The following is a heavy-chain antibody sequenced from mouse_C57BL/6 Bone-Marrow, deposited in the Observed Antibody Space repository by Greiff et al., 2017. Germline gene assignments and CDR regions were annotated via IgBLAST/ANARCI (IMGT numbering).Heavy chain of an antibody. V-gene: IGHV1-81*01. CDR1: GYTFTSYG. CDR2: IYPRSGNT. J-gene: IGHJ4*01. Sequence: VQLQQSGAELARPGASVKLSCKASGYTFTSYGISWVKQRTGQGLEWIGEIYPRSGNTYYNEKFKGKATLTADKSSSTAYMELRSLTSEDSAVYFCGFYGNYRMDYWGQGTSVTVSS. CDR3: GFYGNYRMDY. D-gene: IGHD2-1*01.